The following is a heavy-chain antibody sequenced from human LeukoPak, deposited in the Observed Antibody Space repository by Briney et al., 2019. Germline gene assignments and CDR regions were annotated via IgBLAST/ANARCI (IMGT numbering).Heavy chain of an antibody. Sequence: PGGSLRLSCAASGFTFSDYYMSWIRQAPGKALEWVSYISSSGSAIYYADSVKGRFTISRDNAKNSLYLQMNSLRAEDTAVYYCARDRYYYDSSGSPDYWGQGTLVTVSS. CDR2: ISSSGSAI. CDR1: GFTFSDYY. V-gene: IGHV3-11*01. J-gene: IGHJ4*02. CDR3: ARDRYYYDSSGSPDY. D-gene: IGHD3-22*01.